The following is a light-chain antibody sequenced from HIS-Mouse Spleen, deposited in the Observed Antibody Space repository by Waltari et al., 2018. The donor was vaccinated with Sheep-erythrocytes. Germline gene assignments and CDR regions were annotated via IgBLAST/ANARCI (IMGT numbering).Light chain of an antibody. J-gene: IGKJ4*01. CDR1: QDISNS. V-gene: IGKV1-33*01. CDR2: DAS. Sequence: DIQMTQPPSSLSPSVGDRVTITFQASQDISNSLNWYQQKPGKAPKLLIYDASNLETGVPSRFSGSGSGTDFTFTISSLQPEDIATYYCQQDDNLPLTFGGGTKVEIK. CDR3: QQDDNLPLT.